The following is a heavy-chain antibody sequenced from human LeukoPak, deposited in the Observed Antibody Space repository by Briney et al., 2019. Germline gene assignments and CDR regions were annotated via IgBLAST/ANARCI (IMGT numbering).Heavy chain of an antibody. CDR1: GGSISGTYYY. J-gene: IGHJ4*02. Sequence: PSETLSLTCTVSGGSISGTYYYWGWIRQPPGKGLEWIGSVYYSGTPYYNPSLKSRVTISVDTSKNQFSLKLTSVTAADTAVYYCATESWTQGEDYWGQGTLVTVSS. CDR3: ATESWTQGEDY. V-gene: IGHV4-39*01. CDR2: VYYSGTP. D-gene: IGHD3-10*01.